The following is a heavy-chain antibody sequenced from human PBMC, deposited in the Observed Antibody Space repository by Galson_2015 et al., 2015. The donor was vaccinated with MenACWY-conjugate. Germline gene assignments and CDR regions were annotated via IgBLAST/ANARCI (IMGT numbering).Heavy chain of an antibody. Sequence: SVKVACKASGGTFSSYGISWVRQAPGPGLAWMGAILPIFGAANYAQRFQGRVTQSADESTTTAYMERSSRRSEDTAVYYCARDGHSSTWNQYNWSDPRGQGTLVTVSS. CDR2: ILPIFGAA. V-gene: IGHV1-69*13. J-gene: IGHJ5*02. CDR3: ARDGHSSTWNQYNWSDP. D-gene: IGHD6-13*01. CDR1: GGTFSSYG.